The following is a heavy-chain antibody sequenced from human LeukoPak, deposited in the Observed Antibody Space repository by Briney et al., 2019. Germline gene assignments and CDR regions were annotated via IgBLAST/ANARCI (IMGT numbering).Heavy chain of an antibody. Sequence: ASVKVSCKASGFTFTDYYIYWVRQAPGQGLEWMGWIDPNSGGTNYALKFQGRVTMTRDTSISTAYMELSRLRSDDTAVYYCARGPRYGSGNYYNNYWGQGTLVTVSS. CDR1: GFTFTDYY. D-gene: IGHD3-10*01. CDR3: ARGPRYGSGNYYNNY. V-gene: IGHV1-2*02. J-gene: IGHJ4*02. CDR2: IDPNSGGT.